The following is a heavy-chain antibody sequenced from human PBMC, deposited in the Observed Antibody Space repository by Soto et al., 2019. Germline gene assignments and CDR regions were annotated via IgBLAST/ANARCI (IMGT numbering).Heavy chain of an antibody. CDR1: GFTFSIYP. CDR2: ISGSGGST. CDR3: AKHAYHSSAKDYYYYGMEV. J-gene: IGHJ6*02. Sequence: GGRRRLPGAASGFTFSIYPMSWLRQAPGKGLEWVSAISGSGGSTYYADSVKGRFTISRDNSKNTLYLQMNSLRAEDTAVYYCAKHAYHSSAKDYYYYGMEVWGQGSTVSASS. D-gene: IGHD6-6*01. V-gene: IGHV3-23*01.